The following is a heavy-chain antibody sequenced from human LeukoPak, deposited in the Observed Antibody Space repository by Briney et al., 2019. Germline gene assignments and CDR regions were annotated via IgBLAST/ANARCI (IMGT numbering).Heavy chain of an antibody. D-gene: IGHD2-15*01. Sequence: SETLSLTCAVSGVSISSFYWSWIRQPPGKRLQWIGYVFHTGDTNYNPSLKGRVTMSLDTSKDQVSLRLTSVTAADTAVYFCARHPFATPFDHWGRGTLVTVSS. CDR2: VFHTGDT. CDR1: GVSISSFY. J-gene: IGHJ4*02. V-gene: IGHV4-59*08. CDR3: ARHPFATPFDH.